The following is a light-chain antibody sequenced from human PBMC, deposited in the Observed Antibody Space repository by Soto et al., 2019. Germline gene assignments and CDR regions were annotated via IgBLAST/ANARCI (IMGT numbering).Light chain of an antibody. V-gene: IGKV3-11*01. Sequence: EIVLTQSPGTLSLSPGERATLSCRASQSVSSYLAWYQQKPGQAPRLVIYDTSKRATGIPARFSGSGSGTDCTLTISSLEPDDFAVYYCQHRSNWLWTFGQGTKVEIK. J-gene: IGKJ1*01. CDR1: QSVSSY. CDR2: DTS. CDR3: QHRSNWLWT.